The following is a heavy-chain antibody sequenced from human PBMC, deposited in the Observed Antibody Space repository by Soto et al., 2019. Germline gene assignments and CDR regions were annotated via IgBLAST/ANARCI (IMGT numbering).Heavy chain of an antibody. V-gene: IGHV4-31*03. Sequence: SETLSLTCTVSGGSIRSTRYYWSWIRQHPGKGLEWIGYIYYSGSTYYNPSLKSRVTISVDTSKNQFSLKLSSVTAADTAVYYCARGTRKYSYGYVDYWGQGTLVTVSS. CDR2: IYYSGST. CDR3: ARGTRKYSYGYVDY. CDR1: GGSIRSTRYY. J-gene: IGHJ4*02. D-gene: IGHD5-18*01.